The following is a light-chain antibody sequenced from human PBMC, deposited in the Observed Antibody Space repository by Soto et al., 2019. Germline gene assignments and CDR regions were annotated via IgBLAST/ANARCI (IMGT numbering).Light chain of an antibody. CDR2: DSS. J-gene: IGKJ2*01. CDR1: QSVANY. CDR3: HHRSKWPYT. Sequence: DIVLTQSPATLSLSPGERATLSCRASQSVANYLLWFQQKPGQAPRLLIYDSSNRASGIPASLSGSGYGTDFTLTISSLETEDFAVYFCHHRSKWPYTFGQGTKLEIK. V-gene: IGKV3-11*01.